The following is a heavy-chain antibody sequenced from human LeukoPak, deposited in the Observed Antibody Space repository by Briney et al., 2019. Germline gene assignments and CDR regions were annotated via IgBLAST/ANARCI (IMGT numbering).Heavy chain of an antibody. CDR1: GDSVSSNNGA. CDR2: TYYRSKWYN. V-gene: IGHV6-1*01. D-gene: IGHD6-19*01. J-gene: IGHJ4*02. CDR3: ARDLGNTGWYTFDY. Sequence: LSLTCGISGDSVSSNNGAWNWSRQSPLRGLEWPGRTYYRSKWYNDYAGSLNGRITISPDTSKNQFSLHLNSVTPEDTAVYYCARDLGNTGWYTFDYWGQGILVTVSS.